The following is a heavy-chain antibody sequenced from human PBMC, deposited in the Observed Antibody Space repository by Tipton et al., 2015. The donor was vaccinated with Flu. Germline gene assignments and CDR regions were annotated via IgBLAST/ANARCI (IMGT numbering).Heavy chain of an antibody. Sequence: SLRLSCAASGFTFSDYYMSWIRQAPGKGLEWVSYISSSSSYTNYADSVKGRFTISRDNAKNSLYLQMNSLRAEDTAVYYCAREGRRDGYNCEAFDIWGQGTMVTVSS. D-gene: IGHD5-24*01. V-gene: IGHV3-11*06. J-gene: IGHJ3*02. CDR2: ISSSSSYT. CDR1: GFTFSDYY. CDR3: AREGRRDGYNCEAFDI.